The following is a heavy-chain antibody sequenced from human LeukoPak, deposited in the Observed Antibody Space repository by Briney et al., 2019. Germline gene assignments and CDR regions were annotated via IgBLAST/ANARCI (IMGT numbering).Heavy chain of an antibody. CDR3: ARVYSGSYIDY. CDR1: GFTVSSNY. D-gene: IGHD1-26*01. V-gene: IGHV3-66*02. J-gene: IGHJ4*02. CDR2: IYSGGST. Sequence: GGSLRLSCAASGFTVSSNYMSWVRQAPGKGLEWVSVIYSGGSTYYADSVKGRFTISRDNSKKTLYLQMNSLRAEDTAVYYCARVYSGSYIDYWGQGTLVTVSS.